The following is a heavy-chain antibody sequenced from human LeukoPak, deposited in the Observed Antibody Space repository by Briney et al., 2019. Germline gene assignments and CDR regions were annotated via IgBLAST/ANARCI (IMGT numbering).Heavy chain of an antibody. V-gene: IGHV4-59*01. D-gene: IGHD2-2*01. CDR2: IYYSGST. CDR1: GGSTSSYY. J-gene: IGHJ6*03. CDR3: ASVVVVPAASHYYYYMDV. Sequence: SETLSLTCTVSGGSTSSYYWSWIRQPPGKGLEWIGYIYYSGSTNYNPSLKSRVTISVDTSKNQFSLKLSSVAAADTAVYYCASVVVVPAASHYYYYMDVWGKGTTVTVSS.